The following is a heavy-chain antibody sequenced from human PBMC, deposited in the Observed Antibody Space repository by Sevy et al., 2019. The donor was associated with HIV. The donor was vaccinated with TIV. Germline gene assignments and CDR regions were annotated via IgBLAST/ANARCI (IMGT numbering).Heavy chain of an antibody. CDR3: ARERSSTYYDFWSGYSPGAFDI. V-gene: IGHV3-53*01. J-gene: IGHJ3*02. Sequence: GGSLRLSCAASGFTVSSNYMSWVRQAPGKGLERVSVIYSGGSTYYADSVKGRFTISRDNSKNTLYLQMNSLRAEDTAVYYCARERSSTYYDFWSGYSPGAFDIWGQGTMVTVSS. CDR1: GFTVSSNY. CDR2: IYSGGST. D-gene: IGHD3-3*01.